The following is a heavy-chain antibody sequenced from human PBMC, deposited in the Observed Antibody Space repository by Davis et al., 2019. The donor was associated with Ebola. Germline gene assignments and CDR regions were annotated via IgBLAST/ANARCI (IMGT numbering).Heavy chain of an antibody. CDR3: ARGRVVVYAITYYYYYGMDV. D-gene: IGHD2-8*02. CDR2: INHSGST. CDR1: GFTFSDHY. V-gene: IGHV4-34*01. Sequence: MPGGSLRLSCAASGFTFSDHYMDWIRQPPGKGLEWFGEINHSGSTNYNPSLKSRVTISVDTSKNQFSLKLSSVTAADTAVYYCARGRVVVYAITYYYYYGMDVWGQGTTVTVSS. J-gene: IGHJ6*02.